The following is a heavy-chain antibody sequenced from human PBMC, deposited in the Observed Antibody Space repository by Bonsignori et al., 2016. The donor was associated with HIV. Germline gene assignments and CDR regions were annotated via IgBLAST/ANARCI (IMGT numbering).Heavy chain of an antibody. V-gene: IGHV3-21*01. D-gene: IGHD4-17*01. Sequence: GESLKISCAASGFTFSSYSMNWVRQAPGKGLEWVSSISSSSSYIYYADSVKGRLTISRDNAKNSLYLQMNSLRAEDTAVYYCARDWSGDYEGIYYYYYMDVWGKGTTVTVSS. J-gene: IGHJ6*03. CDR2: ISSSSSYI. CDR1: GFTFSSYS. CDR3: ARDWSGDYEGIYYYYYMDV.